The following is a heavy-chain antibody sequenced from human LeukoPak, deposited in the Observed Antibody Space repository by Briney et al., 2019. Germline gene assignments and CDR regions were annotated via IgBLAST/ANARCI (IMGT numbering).Heavy chain of an antibody. CDR2: IYHSGST. Sequence: PSETLSLTCTVSGDSISTSSYYWGWIRQPPGKGLEWIASIYHSGSTYYNPSLKSRVTISLDTSKNHVSLMMTSVSAADTALYHCVRHVPHEEGSKRGFENWGQGTLVIVSS. CDR3: VRHVPHEEGSKRGFEN. CDR1: GDSISTSSYY. D-gene: IGHD2-2*01. J-gene: IGHJ4*02. V-gene: IGHV4-39*01.